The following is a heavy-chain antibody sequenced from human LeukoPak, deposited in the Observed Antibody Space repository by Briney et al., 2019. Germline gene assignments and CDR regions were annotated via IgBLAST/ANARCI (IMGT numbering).Heavy chain of an antibody. D-gene: IGHD4-17*01. CDR1: GFAFSSYG. CDR3: AERSYGDYYYGMDV. CDR2: IKQDGSEK. V-gene: IGHV3-7*03. J-gene: IGHJ6*02. Sequence: GGSLRLSCATSGFAFSSYGMHWVRQAPGKGLEWVANIKQDGSEKYYVDSVKGRFTISRDNVENSLSLQMNSLRVEDTAVYYCAERSYGDYYYGMDVWGQGTTVTVSS.